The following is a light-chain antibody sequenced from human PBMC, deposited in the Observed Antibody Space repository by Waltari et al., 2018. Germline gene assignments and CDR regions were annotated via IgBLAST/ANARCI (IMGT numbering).Light chain of an antibody. Sequence: QSALTQPRSVSGSPGQAVTISCTGTIGDIGAPNYISWYQHHPGTAPRLVILDVSKRPPGVPDRFSGSKSGNTASLTISGLQTDDEADYYCCSYVGSVYVCGIGTTVTVL. CDR3: CSYVGSVYV. J-gene: IGLJ1*01. CDR1: IGDIGAPNY. CDR2: DVS. V-gene: IGLV2-11*01.